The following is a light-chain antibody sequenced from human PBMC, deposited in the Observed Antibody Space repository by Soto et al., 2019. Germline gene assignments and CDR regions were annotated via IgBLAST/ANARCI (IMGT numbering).Light chain of an antibody. J-gene: IGLJ1*01. CDR1: SSNIGAGYD. CDR2: GNS. CDR3: QSYDSSLGYV. Sequence: QSVLTQPPSVSGAPGQRVTISCTGSSSNIGAGYDVHWYQQLPGTAPKLLIYGNSNRPSGVPDRFSGSKSGTSASLAITGLQAEDEADDYCQSYDSSLGYVFGTGTKLTVL. V-gene: IGLV1-40*01.